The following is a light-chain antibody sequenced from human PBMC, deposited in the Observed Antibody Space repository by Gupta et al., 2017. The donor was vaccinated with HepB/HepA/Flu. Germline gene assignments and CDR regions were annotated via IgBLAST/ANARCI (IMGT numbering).Light chain of an antibody. J-gene: IGLJ2*01. V-gene: IGLV1-44*01. CDR3: EARDDGMNGVV. CDR1: SSNIGSNT. CDR2: RNN. Sequence: QSVLTQPPSASGTPGQRVTISCSGSSSNIGSNTVNWYQQLPGKAPKLLIDRNNQRPSGVPDRFSGSKSGTSASLTISGLQSEDEAEYCCEARDDGMNGVVLGGGTKLTVL.